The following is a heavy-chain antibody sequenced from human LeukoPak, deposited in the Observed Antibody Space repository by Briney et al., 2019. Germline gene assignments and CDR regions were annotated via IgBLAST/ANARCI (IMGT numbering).Heavy chain of an antibody. J-gene: IGHJ4*02. V-gene: IGHV1-18*01. Sequence: ASVKVSCKASGGTFSSYGISWVRQAPGQGLEWMGWISAYNGNTNYAQKLQGRVTMTTDTSTSTAYMELRSLRSDDTAVYYCARDYRTRPYYYDSSGYPAIDYWGQGTLVTVSS. CDR3: ARDYRTRPYYYDSSGYPAIDY. CDR1: GGTFSSYG. CDR2: ISAYNGNT. D-gene: IGHD3-22*01.